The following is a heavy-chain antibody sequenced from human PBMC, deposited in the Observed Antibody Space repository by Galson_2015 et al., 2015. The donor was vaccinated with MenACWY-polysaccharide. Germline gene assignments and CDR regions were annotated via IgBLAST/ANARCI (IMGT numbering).Heavy chain of an antibody. V-gene: IGHV4-31*03. CDR2: IRGSGNS. D-gene: IGHD4-17*01. Sequence: TLSLTCTVSGGFISSGGHYWTWIRQHPEKGLEWIAYIRGSGNSNYNPSLKSRVIISVDTSKNQFSLSLSSVTAAATTMYYCARIPYTVTSFGWFDPWGQGTPVTVSS. J-gene: IGHJ5*02. CDR1: GGFISSGGHY. CDR3: ARIPYTVTSFGWFDP.